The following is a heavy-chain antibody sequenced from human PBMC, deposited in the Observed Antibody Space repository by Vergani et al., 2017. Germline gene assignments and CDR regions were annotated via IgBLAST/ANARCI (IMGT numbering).Heavy chain of an antibody. D-gene: IGHD3-16*01. J-gene: IGHJ3*02. V-gene: IGHV3-7*01. CDR3: ASSVGVVGASGGAFDI. Sequence: EVQLVESGGGLVQPGGPLRLSCAAFGFTFISFWMTWVRRAPGKGREWVANIREDGREKYYVDSVKGRFTISRDNAKNSLYLQMNSLRAEDTAVYYCASSVGVVGASGGAFDIWGQGTMVTVSS. CDR2: IREDGREK. CDR1: GFTFISFW.